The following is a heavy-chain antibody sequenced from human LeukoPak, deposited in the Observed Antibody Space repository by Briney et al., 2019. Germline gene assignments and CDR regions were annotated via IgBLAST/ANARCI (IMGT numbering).Heavy chain of an antibody. D-gene: IGHD1-14*01. CDR1: GFIFSGHP. Sequence: AGGSLRLSCAASGFIFSGHPMHWVREAPGKGLECVSAISPDGTKTYYTNSVKGRFTISRDNSKNTLYLQMGSLRDADMAMYYCAREEPAGSTDYWGQGTLVTVSS. CDR2: ISPDGTKT. CDR3: AREEPAGSTDY. J-gene: IGHJ4*02. V-gene: IGHV3-64*01.